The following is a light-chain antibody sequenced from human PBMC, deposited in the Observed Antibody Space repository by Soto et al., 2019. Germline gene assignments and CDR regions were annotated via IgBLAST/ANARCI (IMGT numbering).Light chain of an antibody. Sequence: EVVLTQSPGTLSLSPGERATLSCRASQSVSSTYLAWYQRRPGQPPRLLNYGASSRATGLPDRFSGSGSEAYFTLTSSRLEADDFAVYCCQEYGSSRTFGQGTKVEIK. CDR3: QEYGSSRT. CDR2: GAS. V-gene: IGKV3-20*01. J-gene: IGKJ1*01. CDR1: QSVSSTY.